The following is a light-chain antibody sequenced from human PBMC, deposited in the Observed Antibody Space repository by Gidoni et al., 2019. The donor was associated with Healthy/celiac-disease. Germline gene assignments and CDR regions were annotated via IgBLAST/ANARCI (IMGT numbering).Light chain of an antibody. J-gene: IGLJ2*01. CDR2: GTS. V-gene: IGLV1-40*01. CDR1: SSNIGAGYD. CDR3: QSYDSSLSGSVV. Sequence: QSVLTQPPSVSGAPGQRVTISCTGSSSNIGAGYDVHWYQQLPGTAPKLLIYGTSNRPSGVPDRFSGSKSGTSASLAITGPQAEDEAGYYCQSYDSSLSGSVVFGGGTKLTVL.